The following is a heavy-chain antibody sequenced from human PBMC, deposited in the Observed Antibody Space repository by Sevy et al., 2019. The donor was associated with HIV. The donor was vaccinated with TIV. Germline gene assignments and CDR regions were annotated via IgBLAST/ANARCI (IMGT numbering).Heavy chain of an antibody. V-gene: IGHV3-48*03. Sequence: GESLKISCTASGFTFSNYEMNWVRQAPGKGLEWVSYITLSGSSTYYADSVKGRFTISRDNAKNSLYLQMNSLRAEDTAVYYSARDRQGITVAGTAIDYWGQGTLVTVSS. CDR3: ARDRQGITVAGTAIDY. CDR1: GFTFSNYE. D-gene: IGHD6-19*01. J-gene: IGHJ4*02. CDR2: ITLSGSST.